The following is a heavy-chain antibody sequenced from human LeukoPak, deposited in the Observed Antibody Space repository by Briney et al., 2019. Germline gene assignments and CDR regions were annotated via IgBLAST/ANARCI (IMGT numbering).Heavy chain of an antibody. CDR1: GYSFTSYW. CDR2: IYPGDSDT. J-gene: IGHJ3*02. Sequence: GESLRISCKGSGYSFTSYWIGWVRQMPGKGLEWMGIIYPGDSDTRYSPSFQGQVTISADKSISTAYLQWSSLKASDTAMYYCARRGAYCGGDCPDAFDIWGQGTMVTVSS. CDR3: ARRGAYCGGDCPDAFDI. D-gene: IGHD2-21*01. V-gene: IGHV5-51*01.